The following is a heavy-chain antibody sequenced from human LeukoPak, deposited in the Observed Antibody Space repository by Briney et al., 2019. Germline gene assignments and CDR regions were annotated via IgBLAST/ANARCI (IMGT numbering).Heavy chain of an antibody. CDR2: INHSGHT. J-gene: IGHJ4*02. V-gene: IGHV4-34*01. CDR1: GGSFSDYY. Sequence: SETLSLTCAVYGGSFSDYYWSWVRQPPGKGLEWIGEINHSGHTNYNPSLKSRVTISVDTSKNQFSLRIISVTAADTAVYYCARVRVAVGVDYWGQGNLVTVSS. D-gene: IGHD2-15*01. CDR3: ARVRVAVGVDY.